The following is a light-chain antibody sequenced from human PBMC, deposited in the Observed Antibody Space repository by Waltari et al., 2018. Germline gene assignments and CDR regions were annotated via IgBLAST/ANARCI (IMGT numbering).Light chain of an antibody. J-gene: IGLJ3*02. V-gene: IGLV2-11*01. Sequence: QAVRTQPPPVSKSLGRSVTISCSGTTNDMGRWKCVSWYQVHSGTAPKLLIYDVTKLPSGVSNLFSGSKSANTASLTISGLQAEDEADFYCCSFRTGNSYVFGGGTRLTVL. CDR3: CSFRTGNSYV. CDR1: TNDMGRWKC. CDR2: DVT.